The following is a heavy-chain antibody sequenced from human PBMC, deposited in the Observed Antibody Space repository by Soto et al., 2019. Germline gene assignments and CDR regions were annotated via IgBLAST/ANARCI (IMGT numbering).Heavy chain of an antibody. D-gene: IGHD2-15*01. CDR1: GFSLSTSGMC. V-gene: IGHV2-70*11. J-gene: IGHJ4*02. Sequence: SGPTLVNPTQTLTLTCTFSGFSLSTSGMCVSWIRQPPGKALEWLARIDWDDDKYYSTSLKTRLTISKDTSKNQVVLTMTNMDPVDTATYYCARTRYLGYCSGGSCYFDYWGQGTLVTVSS. CDR3: ARTRYLGYCSGGSCYFDY. CDR2: IDWDDDK.